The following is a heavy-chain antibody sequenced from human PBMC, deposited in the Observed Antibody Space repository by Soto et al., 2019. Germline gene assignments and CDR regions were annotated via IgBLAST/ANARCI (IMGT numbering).Heavy chain of an antibody. Sequence: GGSLRLSCAASGFTFSSYAMHWVRQAPGKGLEWVAVISYDGSNKYYADSVKGRFTISRDNSKNTLYLQMNSLRAEDTAVYYCGYPRPNWGQGTLVTVSS. CDR3: GYPRPN. D-gene: IGHD5-18*01. CDR1: GFTFSSYA. J-gene: IGHJ4*02. CDR2: ISYDGSNK. V-gene: IGHV3-30-3*01.